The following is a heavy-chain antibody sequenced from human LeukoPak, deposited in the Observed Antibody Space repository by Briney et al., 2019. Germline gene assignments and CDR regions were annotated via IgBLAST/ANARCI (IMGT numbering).Heavy chain of an antibody. D-gene: IGHD3-9*01. J-gene: IGHJ5*02. Sequence: SETLSLTCTVSGGSISSYYWSWIRQPPGKGLEWIGYIYYSGSTNYNPSLKSRVTISVDTSKNQLSLKLSSVTAADTAVYYCARVTDYDILTGYYVRGYWFDPWGQGTLVTVSS. CDR1: GGSISSYY. CDR3: ARVTDYDILTGYYVRGYWFDP. CDR2: IYYSGST. V-gene: IGHV4-59*01.